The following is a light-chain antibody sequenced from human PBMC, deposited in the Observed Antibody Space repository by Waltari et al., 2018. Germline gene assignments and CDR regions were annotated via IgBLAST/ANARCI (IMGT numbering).Light chain of an antibody. CDR2: DDP. J-gene: IGLJ2*01. Sequence: SYVVTQPPSVSVAPGQTARITCPGAKIGTQSVHWYQQKPGQAPVLVMYDDPDRPSGIPERFSGSRSGNTATLTIRRVEAGDEADYYSQVWDSTSDPLFGVGTKLTVL. CDR1: KIGTQS. V-gene: IGLV3-21*02. CDR3: QVWDSTSDPL.